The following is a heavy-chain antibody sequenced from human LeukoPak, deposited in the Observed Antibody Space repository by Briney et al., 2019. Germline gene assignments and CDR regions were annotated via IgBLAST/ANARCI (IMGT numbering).Heavy chain of an antibody. J-gene: IGHJ4*02. Sequence: GGSLRLSCAASGFTFSSYAMSWVRQAPGKGPEGVSAISGSGGSTYYADSVKGRFTISRDNSKNPLYLQTNSLRPEDTAVYYCAKAEGRQGMVRGVIPSWLYYWGQGTLVTVSS. V-gene: IGHV3-23*01. D-gene: IGHD3-10*01. CDR1: GFTFSSYA. CDR3: AKAEGRQGMVRGVIPSWLYY. CDR2: ISGSGGST.